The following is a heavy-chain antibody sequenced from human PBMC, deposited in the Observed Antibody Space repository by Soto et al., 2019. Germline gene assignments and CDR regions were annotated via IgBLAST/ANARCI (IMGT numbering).Heavy chain of an antibody. V-gene: IGHV4-30-4*01. CDR3: ARESYYGSGATVVAY. J-gene: IGHJ4*02. D-gene: IGHD3-10*01. CDR1: GGSISSGNYY. CDR2: ISYSGSA. Sequence: SETLSLTCTVSGGSISSGNYYWSWIRQPPGKGLEWIGFISYSGSAYYNPSLKSRVTISVDTSKNQFSLNVSFVTAADTAVYYCARESYYGSGATVVAYWGQGTLVTVSS.